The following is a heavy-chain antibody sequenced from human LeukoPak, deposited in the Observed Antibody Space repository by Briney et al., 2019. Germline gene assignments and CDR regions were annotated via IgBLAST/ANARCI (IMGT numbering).Heavy chain of an antibody. CDR2: ITGISDI. CDR1: GFTFSDYS. Sequence: SGGSLRLSCTASGFTFSDYSVNWLRQAPGKGLEWVSCITGISDIYYADSVKGRFTISRDNAKNSVYLQMNSLRAEDTGIYYCARAIRLWGQGTLVTDSS. V-gene: IGHV3-69-1*02. J-gene: IGHJ4*02. D-gene: IGHD1-1*01. CDR3: ARAIRL.